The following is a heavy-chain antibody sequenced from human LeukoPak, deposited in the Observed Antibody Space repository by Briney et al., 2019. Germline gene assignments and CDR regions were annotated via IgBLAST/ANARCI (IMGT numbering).Heavy chain of an antibody. CDR3: ARGVEPLAANTLAY. D-gene: IGHD1-14*01. Sequence: GRSLRLSGAVSESTVITNDMTWVRKAPGKGLDWVSVLYSDGNTKYADSVQGRFTISRDHSKSTLYLEMNSLSPDDTAVYYCARGVEPLAANTLAYWGQGALVTVSS. J-gene: IGHJ4*02. V-gene: IGHV3-53*01. CDR1: ESTVITND. CDR2: LYSDGNT.